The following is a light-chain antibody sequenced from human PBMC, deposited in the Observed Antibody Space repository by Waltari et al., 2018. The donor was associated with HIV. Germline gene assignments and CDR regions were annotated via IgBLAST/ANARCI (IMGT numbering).Light chain of an antibody. J-gene: IGLJ2*01. Sequence: PPSASGTPGQKVTISCSGSSSNIGSNSVFWYQQLPGAAPKLLIYRDTQRPSGVPDRFSGSKSGTSASLAISGLRSEDEAVYSCATWDDSLNGVLFGGGTNLNVL. CDR1: SSNIGSNS. V-gene: IGLV1-47*01. CDR3: ATWDDSLNGVL. CDR2: RDT.